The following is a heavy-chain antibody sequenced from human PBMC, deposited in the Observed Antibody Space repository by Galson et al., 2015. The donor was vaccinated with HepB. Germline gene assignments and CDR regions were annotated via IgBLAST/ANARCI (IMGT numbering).Heavy chain of an antibody. J-gene: IGHJ6*02. CDR3: ARPGYCSSTSCRYYYYAMDV. CDR2: ISYDGSNK. CDR1: GFTFSSYA. Sequence: SLRLSCAASGFTFSSYAMHWVRQAPGKGLEWVAVISYDGSNKYYADSVKGRFTISRDNSKNTLYLQMNTLRAEDTAVYYCARPGYCSSTSCRYYYYAMDVWGQGTTVTVSS. D-gene: IGHD2-2*01. V-gene: IGHV3-30*04.